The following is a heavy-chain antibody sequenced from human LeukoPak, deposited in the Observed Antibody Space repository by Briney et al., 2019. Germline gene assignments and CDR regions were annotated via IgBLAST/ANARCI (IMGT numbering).Heavy chain of an antibody. CDR1: RITFSSYW. Sequence: PGGSLRLSCAASRITFSSYWMSWVRQAPGKGLEWVANIKQDGSEKYYVDSVKGRFTISRDNAKNSLYLQMNSLRAEDTAVYYCARDFWARYDFWSGYHPAYYYYGMDVWGQGTTVTVSS. J-gene: IGHJ6*02. CDR2: IKQDGSEK. CDR3: ARDFWARYDFWSGYHPAYYYYGMDV. D-gene: IGHD3-3*01. V-gene: IGHV3-7*01.